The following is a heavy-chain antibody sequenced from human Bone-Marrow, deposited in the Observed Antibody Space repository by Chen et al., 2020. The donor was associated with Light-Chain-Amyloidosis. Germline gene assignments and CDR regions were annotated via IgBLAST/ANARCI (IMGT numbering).Heavy chain of an antibody. CDR1: GGSISSSSYY. J-gene: IGHJ4*02. D-gene: IGHD3-10*01. CDR2: IYYSGST. V-gene: IGHV4-39*07. CDR3: ARARLNMVRGVAPYYFDY. Sequence: QLQLQESGPGLVKPSETLFLTCTVPGGSISSSSYYWGWIRQPPGKGLEWIGSIYYSGSTYYNPSLKSRVTISVDTSKNQFSLKLSSVTAADTAVYYCARARLNMVRGVAPYYFDYWGQGTLVTASS.